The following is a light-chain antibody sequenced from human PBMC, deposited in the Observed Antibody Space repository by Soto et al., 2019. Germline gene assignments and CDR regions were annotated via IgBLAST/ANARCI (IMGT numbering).Light chain of an antibody. J-gene: IGLJ3*02. CDR3: QSYDSSNQV. V-gene: IGLV6-57*02. CDR1: SGSIASHY. Sequence: NFMLTQPHSVSESPGKTVTISCTGSSGSIASHYVQWYQQRPGSAPTTVIYENNQRPSGVPGRFSASIDSSSNSASLTISGLQTQDQDPYYCQSYDSSNQVFGGGTQLTVL. CDR2: ENN.